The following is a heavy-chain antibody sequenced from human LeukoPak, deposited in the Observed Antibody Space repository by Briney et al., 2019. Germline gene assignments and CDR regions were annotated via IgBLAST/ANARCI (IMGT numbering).Heavy chain of an antibody. D-gene: IGHD4-17*01. CDR1: GGTFSSYA. J-gene: IGHJ6*02. CDR2: IIPIFGTA. CDR3: AREVGLRSYYYGMDV. V-gene: IGHV1-69*13. Sequence: ASVKVSCKASGGTFSSYAISWVRQAPGRGLEWMGGIIPIFGTANYAQKFQGRVTITADESTSTAYMELSSLRSEDTAVYYCAREVGLRSYYYGMDVWGQGTTVTVSS.